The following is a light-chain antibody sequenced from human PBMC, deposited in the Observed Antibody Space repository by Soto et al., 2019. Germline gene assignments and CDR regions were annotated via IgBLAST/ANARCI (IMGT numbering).Light chain of an antibody. V-gene: IGKV3-20*01. CDR2: GAS. CDR1: QSVSSSY. J-gene: IGKJ1*01. CDR3: QQYGSSPWT. Sequence: EIVLTQSPGTLSLSHGERATLSCRASQSVSSSYLAWYRQKPGQAPRLLIYGASSRATGIPDRFSGSGSRTDFTLTSSRLEPEDFAVYYCQQYGSSPWTFGQGTKVDIK.